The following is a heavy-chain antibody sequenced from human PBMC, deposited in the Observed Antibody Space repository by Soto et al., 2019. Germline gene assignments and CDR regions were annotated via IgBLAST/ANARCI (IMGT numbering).Heavy chain of an antibody. V-gene: IGHV4-59*08. Sequence: SETLSLTCTVSGGSISSHYWSWIRQPPGKGLEWTGYIYYSGSTNYNPSLKSRVTISVDTSKNQFSLKLTSVTAADTAVYYCGRHAGNNAFDIWGQGTMVTVS. CDR3: GRHAGNNAFDI. CDR1: GGSISSHY. CDR2: IYYSGST. J-gene: IGHJ3*02.